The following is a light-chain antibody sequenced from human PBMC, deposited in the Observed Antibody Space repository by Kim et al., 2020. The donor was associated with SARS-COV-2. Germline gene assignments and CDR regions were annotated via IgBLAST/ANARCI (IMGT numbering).Light chain of an antibody. CDR2: TNN. CDR1: SSNIGNNP. CDR3: AAWDDSLNGLWV. Sequence: QSVLTQPPSASGTPGQTVSISCSGSSSNIGNNPVNWYQFLPGTAPKLLIYTNNQRPSGVPDRFSGSKSGTSASLAISGLQSEDEADYFCAAWDDSLNGLWVFGGGTQLTVL. J-gene: IGLJ3*02. V-gene: IGLV1-44*01.